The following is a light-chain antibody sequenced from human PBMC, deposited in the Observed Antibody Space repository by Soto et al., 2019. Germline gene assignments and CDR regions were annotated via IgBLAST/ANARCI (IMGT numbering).Light chain of an antibody. V-gene: IGLV2-23*02. CDR1: SSDVGSYNH. J-gene: IGLJ3*02. CDR3: CLSGGNPYWV. CDR2: DVN. Sequence: QSALTQPASVSGSPGQSVAISCTGTSSDVGSYNHVSWYQHHPGKAPTLMIYDVNKRPSGVSNRFSGSKSGNTASLTISGLHAEDAADYYCCLSGGNPYWVFGGGTKLTVL.